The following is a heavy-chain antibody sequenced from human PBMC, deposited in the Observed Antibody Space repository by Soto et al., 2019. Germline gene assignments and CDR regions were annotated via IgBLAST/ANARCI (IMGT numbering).Heavy chain of an antibody. CDR3: TSLYYYDGGP. Sequence: AGGSLRLSCAASEFTFSASTMHWVRQASGKGLEWVGRVRTKANNYATTYAASVKGRFTISGDDSKNTAYLQMNSLKTEDTAVYYCTSLYYYDGGPWGQGTTVTVSS. CDR1: EFTFSAST. J-gene: IGHJ6*02. V-gene: IGHV3-73*01. D-gene: IGHD3-22*01. CDR2: VRTKANNYAT.